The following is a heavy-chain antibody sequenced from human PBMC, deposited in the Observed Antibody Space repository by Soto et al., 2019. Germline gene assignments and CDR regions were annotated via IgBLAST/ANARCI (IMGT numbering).Heavy chain of an antibody. CDR1: GGSISSGGYS. D-gene: IGHD1-20*01. CDR2: IYHSGST. V-gene: IGHV4-30-2*01. Sequence: PSETLSLTCAVSGGSISSGGYSWSWIRQPPGKGLEWIGYIYHSGSTYYNPSLKSRVTISVDRSKNQFSLKLSSVTAADTAVYYCAREALEITGFDYWGQGTLVTVSS. J-gene: IGHJ4*02. CDR3: AREALEITGFDY.